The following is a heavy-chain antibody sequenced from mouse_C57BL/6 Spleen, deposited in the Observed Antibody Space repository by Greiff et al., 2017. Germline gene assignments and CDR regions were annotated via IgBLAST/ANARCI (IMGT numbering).Heavy chain of an antibody. CDR2: IYPRSGNT. CDR3: ARYGYDGTWYFDV. D-gene: IGHD2-2*01. Sequence: QVQLQQSGAELARPGASVKLSCKASGYTFTSYGINWVKQRTGQGLEWIGEIYPRSGNTYYNEKFKGKATLTADKSSSTAYMELRSLTSEDSAVYFCARYGYDGTWYFDVWGTGTTVTVSS. V-gene: IGHV1-81*01. J-gene: IGHJ1*03. CDR1: GYTFTSYG.